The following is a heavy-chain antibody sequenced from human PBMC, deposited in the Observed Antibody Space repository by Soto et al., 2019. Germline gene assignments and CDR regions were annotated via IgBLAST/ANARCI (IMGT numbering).Heavy chain of an antibody. J-gene: IGHJ4*02. CDR1: GGTFSSYT. D-gene: IGHD5-12*01. CDR2: IIPILGIA. V-gene: IGHV1-69*08. CDR3: ARDREGGYTEGD. Sequence: QVQLVQSGAEVKKPGSSVKVSCKASGGTFSSYTISWVRQAPGQGLEWMGRIIPILGIANYAQKFQGRVTITADKSTSTAYMELSSLRSEDTAVYYCARDREGGYTEGDWGQGTLVTVSS.